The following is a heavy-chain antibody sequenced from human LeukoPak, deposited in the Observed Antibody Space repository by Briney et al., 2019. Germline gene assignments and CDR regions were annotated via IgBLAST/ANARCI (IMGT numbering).Heavy chain of an antibody. CDR2: ISSGTTTI. CDR1: GFTFSSYG. J-gene: IGHJ4*02. D-gene: IGHD1-26*01. V-gene: IGHV3-48*02. CDR3: AKGAGSYIDY. Sequence: GGSLRLSCAASGFTFSSYGMNWVRQAPGKGLEWLSYISSGTTTIYYADSVKGRFTISRDNAKNSLYLQMNSLRDEDTAVYYCAKGAGSYIDYWGQGTLVTVSS.